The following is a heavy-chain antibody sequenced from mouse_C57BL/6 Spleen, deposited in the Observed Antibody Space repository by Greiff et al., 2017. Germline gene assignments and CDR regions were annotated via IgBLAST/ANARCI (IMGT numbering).Heavy chain of an antibody. CDR3: TRGGYYYGRAGDC. Sequence: QVQLQQSGAELVRPGASVTLSCKASGYTFTDYEMHWVKQTPVHGLEWIGAIDPETGGTAYNQKFKGKAILTADKSSSTAYMALRSLTAEDSAVYYCTRGGYYYGRAGDCWGQGTTLTVSS. V-gene: IGHV1-15*01. J-gene: IGHJ2*01. D-gene: IGHD1-1*01. CDR1: GYTFTDYE. CDR2: IDPETGGT.